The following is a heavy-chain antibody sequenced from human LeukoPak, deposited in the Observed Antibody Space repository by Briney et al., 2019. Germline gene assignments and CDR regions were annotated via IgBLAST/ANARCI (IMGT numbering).Heavy chain of an antibody. CDR2: ISPNSGGT. Sequence: GASVRVSSKAAGYTFTGYYMHWVRQAPGQGREGMGWISPNSGGTNYAQKFQGRVTMTRDTSISTAYMELSRLRSDDTAVYYCARVHYYDSSGYSYYFDYWGQGTLVTVSS. CDR3: ARVHYYDSSGYSYYFDY. J-gene: IGHJ4*02. D-gene: IGHD3-22*01. CDR1: GYTFTGYY. V-gene: IGHV1-2*02.